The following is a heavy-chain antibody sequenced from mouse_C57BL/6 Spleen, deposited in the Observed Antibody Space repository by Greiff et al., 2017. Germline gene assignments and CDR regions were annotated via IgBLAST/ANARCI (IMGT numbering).Heavy chain of an antibody. CDR3: ARGRYGSSFFDY. CDR1: GYSITSGYY. V-gene: IGHV3-6*01. Sequence: QLKESGPGLVKPSQSLSLTCSVTGYSITSGYYWNWIRQFPGNKLEWMGYISYDGSNNYNPSLKNRISITRDTSKNQFFLKLNSVTTEDTATYYCARGRYGSSFFDYWGQGTTLTVSS. CDR2: ISYDGSN. D-gene: IGHD1-1*01. J-gene: IGHJ2*01.